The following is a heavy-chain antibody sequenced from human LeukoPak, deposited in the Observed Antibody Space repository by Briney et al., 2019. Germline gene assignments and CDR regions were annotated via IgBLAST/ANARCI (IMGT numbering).Heavy chain of an antibody. CDR1: GFTVSSNY. Sequence: PGGSLRLSCAASGFTVSSNYMSWVRQAPGKGLEWVSVIYSGGSTYYADSVKGRFTISRDNAKNSLYLQMNSLRAEDTAVYYCARPAVVIAVAGYYFDYWGQGTLVTVSS. J-gene: IGHJ4*02. V-gene: IGHV3-53*01. D-gene: IGHD6-19*01. CDR3: ARPAVVIAVAGYYFDY. CDR2: IYSGGST.